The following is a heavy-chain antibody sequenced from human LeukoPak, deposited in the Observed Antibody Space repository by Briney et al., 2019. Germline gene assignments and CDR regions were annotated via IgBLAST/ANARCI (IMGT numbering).Heavy chain of an antibody. V-gene: IGHV3-30*18. Sequence: PGGSLRLSCAASGFTFSSYGMHWVRQAPGKGLEWVAVISYDGSNKYYADSVKGRFTISRGNSKNTLYLQMNSLRAEDTAVYYCAKLGLAGGSDYWGQGTLVTVSS. CDR2: ISYDGSNK. J-gene: IGHJ4*02. CDR1: GFTFSSYG. CDR3: AKLGLAGGSDY. D-gene: IGHD3-16*01.